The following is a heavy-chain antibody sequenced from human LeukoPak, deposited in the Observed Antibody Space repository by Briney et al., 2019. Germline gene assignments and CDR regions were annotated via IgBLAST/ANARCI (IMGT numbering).Heavy chain of an antibody. CDR2: IYYSGST. CDR3: ARGLITFGGVIPPDY. D-gene: IGHD3-16*02. CDR1: GGSISSGGYY. Sequence: PSETLSLTCTVSGGSISSGGYYWSWIRQHPGKGLEWIGYIYYSGSTYYNPSLKSRVTISVDTSKNQFSLKLSSVTAADTAVYYCARGLITFGGVIPPDYWGQGTLVTVSS. V-gene: IGHV4-31*03. J-gene: IGHJ4*02.